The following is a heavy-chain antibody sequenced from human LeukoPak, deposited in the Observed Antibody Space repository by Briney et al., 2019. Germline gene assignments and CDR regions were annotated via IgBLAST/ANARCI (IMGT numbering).Heavy chain of an antibody. J-gene: IGHJ6*02. CDR3: AKAGSVTMIVVVIPADV. CDR1: GFTFSSYA. CDR2: ISGSGGST. D-gene: IGHD3-22*01. V-gene: IGHV3-23*01. Sequence: GGSLRLSCAASGFTFSSYAMSWVRQAPGKGLAWVSAISGSGGSTYYADSVKGRFTISRDNSKNTLYLQMNSLRAEDTAVYYCAKAGSVTMIVVVIPADVWGQGTTVTVSS.